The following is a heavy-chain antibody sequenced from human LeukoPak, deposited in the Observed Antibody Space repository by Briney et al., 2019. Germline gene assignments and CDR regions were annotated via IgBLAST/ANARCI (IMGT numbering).Heavy chain of an antibody. CDR1: GYTFTGYY. CDR2: INPNSGGT. V-gene: IGHV1-2*02. D-gene: IGHD5-12*01. J-gene: IGHJ4*02. Sequence: ASVKVSCKASGYTFTGYYMHWVRQAPGQGLEGMGWINPNSGGTNYAQKFQGRVTMTRDTSISTAYMELSRLRSDDTAVCYCARVTGGGYSGYEFDYWGQGTLVTVSS. CDR3: ARVTGGGYSGYEFDY.